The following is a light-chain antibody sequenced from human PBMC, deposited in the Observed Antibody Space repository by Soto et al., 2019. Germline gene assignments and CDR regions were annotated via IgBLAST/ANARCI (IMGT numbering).Light chain of an antibody. CDR1: QSVSSN. CDR2: GAS. CDR3: QQHNQWPIT. Sequence: EVGMTQSPATLSVSPGERATLSCRASQSVSSNLAWYQQKPGQAPRLLIYGASTRATGIPARFSGSGSGTEFTLTINSLQSEDSAVYYCQQHNQWPITFGQGTRLEIK. J-gene: IGKJ5*01. V-gene: IGKV3-15*01.